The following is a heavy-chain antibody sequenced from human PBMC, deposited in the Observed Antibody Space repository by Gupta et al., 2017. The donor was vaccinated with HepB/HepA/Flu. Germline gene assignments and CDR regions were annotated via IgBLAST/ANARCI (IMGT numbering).Heavy chain of an antibody. CDR3: VKDRMATSLYYFDY. J-gene: IGHJ4*02. CDR1: GFTFDDYT. CDR2: ITWNSGTI. D-gene: IGHD5-24*01. Sequence: EVQLVESGGGLVQPGRSLRLSCAASGFTFDDYTMHWVRQAPGKGLEWVSGITWNSGTIAYADSVKGRFTISRDNAKNSLYLQMISLRAEDTAFYYCVKDRMATSLYYFDYWGQGTLVTVSS. V-gene: IGHV3-9*01.